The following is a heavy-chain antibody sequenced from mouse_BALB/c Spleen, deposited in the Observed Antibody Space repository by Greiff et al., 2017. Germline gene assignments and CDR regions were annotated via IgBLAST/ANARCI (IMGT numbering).Heavy chain of an antibody. V-gene: IGHV5-17*02. CDR2: ISSGSSTI. D-gene: IGHD2-1*01. CDR1: GFTFSSFG. CDR3: ARSTGNYAWFAY. Sequence: EVQGVESGGGLVQPGGSRKLSCAASGFTFSSFGMHWVRQAPEKGLEWVAYISSGSSTIYYADTVKGRFTISRDNPKNTLFLQMTSLRSEDTAMYYCARSTGNYAWFAYWGQGTLVTVSA. J-gene: IGHJ3*01.